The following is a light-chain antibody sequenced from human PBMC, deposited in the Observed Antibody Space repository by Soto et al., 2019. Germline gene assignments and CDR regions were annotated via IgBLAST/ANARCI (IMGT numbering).Light chain of an antibody. CDR3: QQYGSSPRT. J-gene: IGKJ1*01. V-gene: IGKV3-20*01. CDR1: QTISSSF. CDR2: GAS. Sequence: EIVLTQSPGTLSLSPGERATLSCRVSQTISSSFLAWYQQKPGQAPSLLIYGASSRATGIPDRFSGSGSGTDFTLTISRLEPEDFAVYYCQQYGSSPRTFGQGTKVEIK.